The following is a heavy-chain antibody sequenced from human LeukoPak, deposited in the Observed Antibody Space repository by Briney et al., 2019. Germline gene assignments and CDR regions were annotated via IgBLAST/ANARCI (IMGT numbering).Heavy chain of an antibody. CDR2: INVGGRT. J-gene: IGHJ4*02. CDR3: AGAPETGH. CDR1: GFIVSNNY. Sequence: PGGSLRLSCAASGFIVSNNYMSWVRQAPGKGLESVSVINVGGRTFYADSVKGRFTISRDKTKNMLYHQMSSLRAEDTAVYYCAGAPETGHWGQGTLVTVSS. V-gene: IGHV3-66*01.